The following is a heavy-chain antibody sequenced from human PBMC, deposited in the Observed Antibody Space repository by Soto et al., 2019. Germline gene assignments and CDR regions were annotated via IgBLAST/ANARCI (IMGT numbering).Heavy chain of an antibody. CDR2: ISGSGGTTNT. CDR3: AKGRDYGGNYRDY. D-gene: IGHD4-17*01. V-gene: IGHV3-23*01. Sequence: EVQLLESGGGLVQPGGSLRLSCAASGFTFSSYVMSWVHQAPGKGLEWVSAISGSGGTTNTYYADSVKGRFTISRDNYQNALYLYMNSLRVEDTAVYYCAKGRDYGGNYRDYWGQGTLVSVSS. CDR1: GFTFSSYV. J-gene: IGHJ4*02.